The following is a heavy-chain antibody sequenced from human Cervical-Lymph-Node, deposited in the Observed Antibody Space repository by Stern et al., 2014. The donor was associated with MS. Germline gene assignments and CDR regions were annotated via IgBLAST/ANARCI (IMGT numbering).Heavy chain of an antibody. D-gene: IGHD4-17*01. J-gene: IGHJ4*02. CDR2: INPNHGDT. V-gene: IGHV1-2*04. CDR1: GYTFTAYY. CDR3: ARDLGTVTTPGDY. Sequence: VQLVESGAEVKKPGASVSVSCKASGYTFTAYYLHWVRQAPGHGLEWMGWINPNHGDTKYAQNFQGWVTMTRDTSISTAYMDLSSLTSDDTAIYYCARDLGTVTTPGDYWGQGTLVTVSS.